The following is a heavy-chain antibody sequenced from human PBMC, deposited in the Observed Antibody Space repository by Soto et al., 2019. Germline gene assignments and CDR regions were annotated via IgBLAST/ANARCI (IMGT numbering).Heavy chain of an antibody. V-gene: IGHV4-4*02. CDR2: IYHSGST. CDR1: SGSISSSNW. CDR3: AREGEYSRWDAPYYMDV. D-gene: IGHD6-6*01. Sequence: SETLSLTCAVSSGSISSSNWWSWVRQPPGKGLEWIGEIYHSGSTNYNPSLKSRVTISVDKSKNQFSLKLSSVTAADTAVYYCAREGEYSRWDAPYYMDVWGKGTTVTVSS. J-gene: IGHJ6*03.